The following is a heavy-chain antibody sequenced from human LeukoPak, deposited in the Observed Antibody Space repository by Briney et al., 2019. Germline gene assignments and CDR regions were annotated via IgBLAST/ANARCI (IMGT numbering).Heavy chain of an antibody. CDR2: INPNSGDT. CDR1: GYTFTDYY. CDR3: ARANFLYCISTTCLFDY. Sequence: ASVKVSCKASGYTFTDYYLHWVRQAPGQGFEWMGWINPNSGDTNYAQKFQGRVTMTRDTSISTAHMEMSRLRSDDTAVYYCARANFLYCISTTCLFDYWGQGTLVTVPS. V-gene: IGHV1-2*02. J-gene: IGHJ4*02. D-gene: IGHD2-2*01.